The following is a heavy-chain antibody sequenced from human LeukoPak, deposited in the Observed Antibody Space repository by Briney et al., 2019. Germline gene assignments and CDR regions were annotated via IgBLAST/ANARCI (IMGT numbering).Heavy chain of an antibody. CDR3: ARDSRFLEWLLPPLVGMDV. CDR1: GFTFSSYG. D-gene: IGHD3-3*01. Sequence: GTSLRLSCAASGFTFSSYGIHWVRQAPGKGLEWVAVISYDGSNKYYADSVKGRFTISRDNSKNTLYLQMSSSRAEDTAVYYCARDSRFLEWLLPPLVGMDVWGRGTTVTVSS. CDR2: ISYDGSNK. J-gene: IGHJ6*02. V-gene: IGHV3-30-3*01.